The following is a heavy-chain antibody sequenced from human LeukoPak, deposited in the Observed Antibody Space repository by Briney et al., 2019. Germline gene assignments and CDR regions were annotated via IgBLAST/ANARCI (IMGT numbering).Heavy chain of an antibody. J-gene: IGHJ3*02. Sequence: SETLSLTCAVSGGSISSNNWWSWVRQPPGKGLEWVGEVYHSGSTSYNPSLKSRITILVDKSMNQFSLKLNSVTAADTAVYYCARYTAMVNDAFDIWGQGTMVTVSS. CDR2: VYHSGST. CDR1: GGSISSNNW. D-gene: IGHD5-18*01. CDR3: ARYTAMVNDAFDI. V-gene: IGHV4-4*02.